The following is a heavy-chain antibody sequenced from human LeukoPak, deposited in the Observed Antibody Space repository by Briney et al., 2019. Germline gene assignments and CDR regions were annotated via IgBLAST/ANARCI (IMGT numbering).Heavy chain of an antibody. CDR2: IIPIFGTA. J-gene: IGHJ4*02. D-gene: IGHD4-23*01. CDR1: GGTFSSYA. CDR3: ARRVVKEGYFDY. V-gene: IGHV1-69*13. Sequence: ASEKVSCKASGGTFSSYAVSWVRQAPGQGLEWMGGIIPIFGTANYAQKFQGRVTITADESTSTAYMELSSLRSEDTAVYYCARRVVKEGYFDYWGQGTLVTVSS.